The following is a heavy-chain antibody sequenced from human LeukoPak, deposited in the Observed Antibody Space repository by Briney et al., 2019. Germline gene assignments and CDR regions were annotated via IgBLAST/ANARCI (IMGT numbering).Heavy chain of an antibody. CDR2: ISGSGDST. J-gene: IGHJ4*02. CDR3: ANHRLAFFYDSSGSPATYFDS. Sequence: GGSLRLSYAASGFTFSSYAMSWVRQTPGKGLEWVSAISGSGDSTYDADSVKGRFTISRDNSKNTLYLQMNSLRAEDTAVYYCANHRLAFFYDSSGSPATYFDSWGQGTWVTVSS. D-gene: IGHD3-22*01. V-gene: IGHV3-23*01. CDR1: GFTFSSYA.